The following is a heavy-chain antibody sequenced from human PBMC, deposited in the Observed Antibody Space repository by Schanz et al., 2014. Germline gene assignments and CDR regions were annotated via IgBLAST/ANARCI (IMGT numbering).Heavy chain of an antibody. J-gene: IGHJ3*02. CDR3: ARKMKLGVYGGKGHDSLDI. CDR1: GFTFSSHW. D-gene: IGHD4-17*01. V-gene: IGHV3-74*02. CDR2: INSVGSNT. Sequence: VQLVESGGGLVKPGGSLRLSCAASGFTFSSHWIHWVRQDPGKGLVWVARINSVGSNTDYADSVTGRFTISRDNAKNTLYLQMNTLRAEDTAVYYCARKMKLGVYGGKGHDSLDIWGQGTMVTVSS.